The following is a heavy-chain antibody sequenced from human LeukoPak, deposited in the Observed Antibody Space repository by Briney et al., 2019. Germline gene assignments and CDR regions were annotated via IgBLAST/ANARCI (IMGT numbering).Heavy chain of an antibody. J-gene: IGHJ5*02. Sequence: SETLSLTCTVSGYSISSGYYWGWIRQPPGKGLEGIESIYHSGSTYYNPSLKSRVTISVDTSKNQFSMRLSSVTAAETAVYYCARVGYDFWSGYYSGLNWFDAWGQGTLVTVSS. CDR3: ARVGYDFWSGYYSGLNWFDA. CDR2: IYHSGST. D-gene: IGHD3-3*01. V-gene: IGHV4-38-2*02. CDR1: GYSISSGYY.